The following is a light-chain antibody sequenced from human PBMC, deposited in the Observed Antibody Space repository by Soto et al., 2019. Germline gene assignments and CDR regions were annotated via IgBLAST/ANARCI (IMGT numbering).Light chain of an antibody. CDR1: QSVASN. Sequence: EIVMTQSPATLSVSPGERATLSCRASQSVASNLAWYQQKPGQAPRLLIFGASTRATGIPARFSGRGSGTEFTLTISSLQSEDFAAYHCQQYNDWPWTFGHGTKVGIK. CDR3: QQYNDWPWT. J-gene: IGKJ1*01. V-gene: IGKV3-15*01. CDR2: GAS.